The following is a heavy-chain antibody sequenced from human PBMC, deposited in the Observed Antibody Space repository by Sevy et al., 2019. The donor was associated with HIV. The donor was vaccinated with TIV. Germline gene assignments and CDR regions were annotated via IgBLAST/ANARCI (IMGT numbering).Heavy chain of an antibody. D-gene: IGHD2-15*01. Sequence: GGSLRLSCAASGFIVSSNYTSWVRQAPGKGLEWVSVIYSGGSTYYADSVKGRFTISRDNSKNTLYLQMNSLRAEDTAVYYCARVRSCSGGSCYSGGWFDPWGQGTLVTVSS. CDR1: GFIVSSNY. CDR2: IYSGGST. CDR3: ARVRSCSGGSCYSGGWFDP. V-gene: IGHV3-53*01. J-gene: IGHJ5*02.